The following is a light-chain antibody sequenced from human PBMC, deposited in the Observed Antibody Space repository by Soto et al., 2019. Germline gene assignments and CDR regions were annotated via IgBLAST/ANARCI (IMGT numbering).Light chain of an antibody. V-gene: IGKV1-5*01. Sequence: DIQMTQSPSTLSASVGERVTITCRASQTINTWLAWYQHKPGKAPKLLIYAASTLQTGVPSRFSGYSSGTEFTLTISSLQPDDLATDLCQQYQSFATERLTFGGGTKVEL. J-gene: IGKJ4*01. CDR1: QTINTW. CDR2: AAS. CDR3: QQYQSFATERLT.